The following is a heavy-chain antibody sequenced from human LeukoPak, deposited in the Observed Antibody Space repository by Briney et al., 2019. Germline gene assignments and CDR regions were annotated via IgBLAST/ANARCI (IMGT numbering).Heavy chain of an antibody. CDR3: AKIAAAGSYYFDY. Sequence: GGSLRLSCAASGFTFSNYWLTWVRQAPGQGLEWVANIKQDGSEKHYVDSVKGRFTISRDNAKNSLYLQMNSLRAEDTAVYYCAKIAAAGSYYFDYWGQGTLVTVSS. J-gene: IGHJ4*02. D-gene: IGHD6-13*01. CDR1: GFTFSNYW. CDR2: IKQDGSEK. V-gene: IGHV3-7*01.